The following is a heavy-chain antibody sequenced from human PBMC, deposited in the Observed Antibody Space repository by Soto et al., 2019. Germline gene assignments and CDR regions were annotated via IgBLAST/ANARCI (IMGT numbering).Heavy chain of an antibody. CDR1: GDSISNYY. D-gene: IGHD3-16*01. Sequence: QVQLQESGPGLVKPSETLSLTCSVSGDSISNYYWSWIRQPPGKGLEWIGYMYYSGSRNYNPSLNNRVTISEDTSKNQFSLKLSSVAAADTAVYYCTRGDRLRLRYWFDPWGQGILVTVSS. CDR3: TRGDRLRLRYWFDP. CDR2: MYYSGSR. V-gene: IGHV4-59*01. J-gene: IGHJ5*02.